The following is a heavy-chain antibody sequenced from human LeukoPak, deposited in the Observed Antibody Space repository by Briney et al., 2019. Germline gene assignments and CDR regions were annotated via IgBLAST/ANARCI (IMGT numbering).Heavy chain of an antibody. J-gene: IGHJ3*02. CDR1: GFTFSSYS. CDR3: ARGKWGSGNGLDI. CDR2: ISSSGSTI. V-gene: IGHV3-48*01. D-gene: IGHD1-26*01. Sequence: PGGSLRLSCAASGFTFSSYSMNWVRQAPGKGLEWVSYISSSGSTIYYADSVKGRFTISRDNAKNSLYLQMNSLRAEDTAVYYCARGKWGSGNGLDIWGQGTMVTVSS.